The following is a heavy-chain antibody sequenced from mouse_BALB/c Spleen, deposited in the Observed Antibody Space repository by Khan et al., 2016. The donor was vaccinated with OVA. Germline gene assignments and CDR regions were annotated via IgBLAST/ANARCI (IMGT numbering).Heavy chain of an antibody. V-gene: IGHV5-6*01. Sequence: EVELVESGGDLVKPGGSLKLSCAASGFTFRSYGMSWVRQTPDKRLEWVATISSGGSYTYYPDSVKGRFTISRDNGKNTLYLQMTSLKSDDTAMYYCVRRATATNFDYWGQGTTLTVSS. CDR1: GFTFRSYG. CDR2: ISSGGSYT. D-gene: IGHD1-2*01. CDR3: VRRATATNFDY. J-gene: IGHJ2*01.